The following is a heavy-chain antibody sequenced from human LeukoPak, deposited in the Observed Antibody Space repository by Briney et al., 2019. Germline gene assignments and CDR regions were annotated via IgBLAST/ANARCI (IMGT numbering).Heavy chain of an antibody. V-gene: IGHV4-39*01. CDR1: GGSISSSSYY. Sequence: SETLSLTCTVSGGSISSSSYYWGWIRQPPGMGLEWIGSVYFSGSTYYNPSLKSRVTISVDTSKNQFSLKLSSVTAADTAVYYCARHEFEPTLNDAFDIWGQGTMVTVSS. CDR2: VYFSGST. CDR3: ARHEFEPTLNDAFDI. D-gene: IGHD1-1*01. J-gene: IGHJ3*02.